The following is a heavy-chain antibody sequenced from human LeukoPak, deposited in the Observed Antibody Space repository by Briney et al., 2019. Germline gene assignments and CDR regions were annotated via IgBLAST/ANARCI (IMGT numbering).Heavy chain of an antibody. CDR2: IYTSGST. CDR1: GGSISSYY. V-gene: IGHV4-4*07. J-gene: IGHJ6*03. D-gene: IGHD2-2*01. CDR3: ARDLRVPAATYYYYYYYMDV. Sequence: PSETLSLTCSVSGGSISSYYWSWIRQPAGKGLEWIGRIYTSGSTNYNPSLNSRVTMSVDTSKNQFSLQLSSVTAADTAVYYCARDLRVPAATYYYYYYYMDVWGKGTTVTVSS.